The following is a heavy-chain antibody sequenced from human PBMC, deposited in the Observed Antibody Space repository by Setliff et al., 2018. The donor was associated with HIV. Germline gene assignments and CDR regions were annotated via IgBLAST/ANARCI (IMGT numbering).Heavy chain of an antibody. CDR1: GYTFTGYY. V-gene: IGHV1-2*06. CDR2: INPNIGST. Sequence: ASVKVSCKASGYTFTGYYMHWVRQAPGQGLQWMGRINPNIGSTNYAQKFQGRVTMTTDTSTNTAHMELIRPRFDDTAVYYCARAHFLVAMTRNWFDPWGQGTLVTVSS. CDR3: ARAHFLVAMTRNWFDP. D-gene: IGHD5-12*01. J-gene: IGHJ5*02.